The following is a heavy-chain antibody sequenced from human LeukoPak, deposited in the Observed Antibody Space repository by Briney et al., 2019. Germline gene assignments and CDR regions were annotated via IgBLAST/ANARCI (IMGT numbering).Heavy chain of an antibody. CDR3: AAAVTMVRGVWNDAFDI. D-gene: IGHD3-10*01. CDR2: IVVGSGNT. Sequence: ASVKVSCKASGFTFTSSAMQWVRQARGQRLEWIGWIVVGSGNTNYAQKFQERVTITRDMSTSTAYMELSSLRSEDTAVYYCAAAVTMVRGVWNDAFDIWGQGTMVTVSS. CDR1: GFTFTSSA. J-gene: IGHJ3*02. V-gene: IGHV1-58*02.